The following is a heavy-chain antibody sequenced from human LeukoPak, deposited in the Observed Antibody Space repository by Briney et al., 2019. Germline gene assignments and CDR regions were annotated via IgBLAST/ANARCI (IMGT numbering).Heavy chain of an antibody. J-gene: IGHJ6*03. D-gene: IGHD3-10*01. CDR1: GYTFTSYY. Sequence: ASVKVSCKASGYTFTSYYMHWVRQAPGQGLEWMGIINPSGGSTSYAQKFQGRVTMTRDTSTSTVYMELSSLRSEDTAVYYCARASGDVRSGNYYYYMDVWGKGTTVTVSS. V-gene: IGHV1-46*01. CDR3: ARASGDVRSGNYYYYMDV. CDR2: INPSGGST.